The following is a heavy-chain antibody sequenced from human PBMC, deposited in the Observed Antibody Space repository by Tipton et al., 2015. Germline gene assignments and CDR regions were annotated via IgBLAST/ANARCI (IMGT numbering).Heavy chain of an antibody. Sequence: SLRLSCAASGFTFSSYWMHWVRQAPGKGLVWVSRINSDGSSTSYADSVKGRFTISRDNAKNTLYLQMNSLRAEDTAVYYCAKLTMDIGVVVAAPIGYWGQGTLATVSS. CDR2: INSDGSST. CDR1: GFTFSSYW. J-gene: IGHJ4*02. CDR3: AKLTMDIGVVVAAPIGY. V-gene: IGHV3-74*01. D-gene: IGHD2-15*01.